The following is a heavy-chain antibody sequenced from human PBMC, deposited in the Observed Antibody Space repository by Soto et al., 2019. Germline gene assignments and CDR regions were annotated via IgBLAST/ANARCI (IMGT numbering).Heavy chain of an antibody. CDR1: GFTFSSYA. Sequence: GSLRLSCAASGFTFSSYAMHWVRQAPGKGLEWVSVISGSGSKKYYADSVKGRFTISRDNSKSTVYLQMNSLRVEDTALYSCAKVIVLGASTIEFWGPGTLVTVSS. CDR3: AKVIVLGASTIEF. CDR2: ISGSGSKK. D-gene: IGHD6-6*01. J-gene: IGHJ4*02. V-gene: IGHV3-30-3*01.